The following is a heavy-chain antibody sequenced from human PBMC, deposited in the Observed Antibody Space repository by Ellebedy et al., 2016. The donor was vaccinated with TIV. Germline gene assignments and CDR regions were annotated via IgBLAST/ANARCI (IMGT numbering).Heavy chain of an antibody. J-gene: IGHJ4*02. V-gene: IGHV3-30*18. CDR3: AKGVYSYGLYYFDY. CDR1: GFTFSSYG. Sequence: GESLKISCAASGFTFSSYGMHWVRQAQGKGLEWVAVISYYGSNKYYADSVKGRFTISRDNSKNTLYLQMNSLRAEDTAVYYCAKGVYSYGLYYFDYWGQGTLVTVSS. D-gene: IGHD5-18*01. CDR2: ISYYGSNK.